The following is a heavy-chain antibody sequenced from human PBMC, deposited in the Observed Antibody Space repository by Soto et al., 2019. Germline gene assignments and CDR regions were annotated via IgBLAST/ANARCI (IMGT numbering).Heavy chain of an antibody. J-gene: IGHJ1*01. Sequence: QVQLVQSGAEVMEPGASGTVSCKASGYTFSDYYLHWVRQAPGQGLEWMGWISPNSGATEYAPKFQCRVTMTTDTSSRTAFLKLASLRPDDTAIYYCARGSRTQLCLPFAHWGQGTLVTVSS. V-gene: IGHV1-2*02. CDR2: ISPNSGAT. CDR3: ARGSRTQLCLPFAH. CDR1: GYTFSDYY. D-gene: IGHD2-21*01.